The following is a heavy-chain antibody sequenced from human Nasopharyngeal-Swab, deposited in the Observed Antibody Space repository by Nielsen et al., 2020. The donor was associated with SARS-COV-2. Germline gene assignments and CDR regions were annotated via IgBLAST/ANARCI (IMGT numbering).Heavy chain of an antibody. V-gene: IGHV3-21*01. J-gene: IGHJ5*02. CDR1: GFTFSSYA. CDR3: ARGGVRSYWFDP. D-gene: IGHD3-16*01. CDR2: ISSSSSYI. Sequence: GGSLRLSCAASGFTFSSYAMSWVRQAPGKGLEWVSSISSSSSYIYYADSVKGRSTISRDNAKNSLYLQMNSLRAEDTGVYYCARGGVRSYWFDPWGQGTLVTVSS.